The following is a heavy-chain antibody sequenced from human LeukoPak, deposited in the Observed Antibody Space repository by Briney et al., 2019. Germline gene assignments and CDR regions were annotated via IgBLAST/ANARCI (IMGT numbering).Heavy chain of an antibody. V-gene: IGHV4-30-4*01. CDR2: TYYSGST. CDR3: ARGAMVAATRSYYYGMDV. Sequence: SQTLSLTCTVSGGSISSGDFYWSWIRQPPGKGLEGIGYTYYSGSTYYNPSLKSRVTISADTSKNQFSLKLSSVTAADTAVYFCARGAMVAATRSYYYGMDVWGQGTTVTVSS. D-gene: IGHD2-15*01. J-gene: IGHJ6*02. CDR1: GGSISSGDFY.